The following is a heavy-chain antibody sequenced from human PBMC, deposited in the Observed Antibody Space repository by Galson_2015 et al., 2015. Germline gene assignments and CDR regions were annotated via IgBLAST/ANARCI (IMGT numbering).Heavy chain of an antibody. Sequence: SVKVPCKASGYTFTGYYTHWVRQAPGQGLEWMGRINPNSGGTDYAQKFQGRVTMTRDTSISTAYMELSRLRSDDTAVYYCARAPQRGWFDPWGQGTLVTVSS. J-gene: IGHJ5*02. CDR1: GYTFTGYY. CDR3: ARAPQRGWFDP. CDR2: INPNSGGT. V-gene: IGHV1-2*06. D-gene: IGHD3-10*01.